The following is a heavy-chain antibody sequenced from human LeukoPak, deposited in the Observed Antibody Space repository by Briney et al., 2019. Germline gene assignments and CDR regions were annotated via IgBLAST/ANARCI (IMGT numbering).Heavy chain of an antibody. J-gene: IGHJ4*02. Sequence: GGSLRLSCAASGFTFSHYAIHWVRQAPGKGLEWVALILYDGSNEYYADSVKGRFSISRDNSKNTLYLQMSNLRVEDTAVYYCVSFYETYWGRGTLVTVSS. V-gene: IGHV3-30-3*01. CDR2: ILYDGSNE. D-gene: IGHD2/OR15-2a*01. CDR1: GFTFSHYA. CDR3: VSFYETY.